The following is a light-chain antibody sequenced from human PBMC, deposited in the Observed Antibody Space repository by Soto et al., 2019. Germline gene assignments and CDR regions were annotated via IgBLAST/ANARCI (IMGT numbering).Light chain of an antibody. CDR2: GAS. CDR3: QQHNGYSERM. CDR1: QSISSY. J-gene: IGKJ1*01. Sequence: DIQMTQSPSTLSASVGDRVTITCRASQSISSYLAWYQQKPGKAPKLLIYGASSLASGIPPRFSGSGSGTDFTLTISSLQSDDFAAYYCQQHNGYSERMFGQGTKVDI. V-gene: IGKV1-5*01.